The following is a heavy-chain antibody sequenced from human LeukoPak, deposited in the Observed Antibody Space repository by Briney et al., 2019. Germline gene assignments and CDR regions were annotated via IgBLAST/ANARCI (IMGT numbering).Heavy chain of an antibody. CDR2: INPNSGGT. CDR1: GYTFTGYY. D-gene: IGHD4-17*01. V-gene: IGHV1-2*02. CDR3: ARDFFYGDYDNFDY. J-gene: IGHJ4*02. Sequence: ASVKVSCKASGYTFTGYYMHWVRQAPGQGLEWMGWINPNSGGTNYAQKFQGRVTMTRDTSISTAYMELSSLRSEDTAVYYCARDFFYGDYDNFDYWGQGTLVTVSS.